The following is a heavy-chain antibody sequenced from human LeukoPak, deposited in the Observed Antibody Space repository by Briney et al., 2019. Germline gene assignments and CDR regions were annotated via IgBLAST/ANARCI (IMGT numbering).Heavy chain of an antibody. CDR3: ARHQGGDSSSWFNWFDP. D-gene: IGHD6-13*01. J-gene: IGHJ5*02. V-gene: IGHV4-59*08. CDR1: GGSISSYY. Sequence: SETLSLTCTVSGGSISSYYWSWIRQPPGKGLEWSGYIYYSGSTNYNPSLKSRVTISVDTSKNQFSLKLSSVTAADTAVYYCARHQGGDSSSWFNWFDPWGQGTLVTVSS. CDR2: IYYSGST.